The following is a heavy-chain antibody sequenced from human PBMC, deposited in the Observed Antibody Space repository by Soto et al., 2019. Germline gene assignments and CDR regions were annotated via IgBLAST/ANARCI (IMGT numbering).Heavy chain of an antibody. V-gene: IGHV3-21*01. CDR2: ISNSGNYI. CDR1: GFTFSSYS. J-gene: IGHJ4*02. D-gene: IGHD5-18*01. Sequence: KPGGSLRLSCAASGFTFSSYSMNWVRQAPGKGLEWVSSISNSGNYIYYADSVKGRFTISRDNAKNSLYLQMNSLRAEDTAVYYCARDQDGTRGYSYGHHFDYWGQGTLVTVSS. CDR3: ARDQDGTRGYSYGHHFDY.